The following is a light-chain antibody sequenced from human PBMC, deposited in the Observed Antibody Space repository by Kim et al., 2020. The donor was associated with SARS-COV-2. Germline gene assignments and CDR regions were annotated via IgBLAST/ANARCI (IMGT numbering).Light chain of an antibody. CDR3: QVWDMSSYHVV. CDR2: YDT. V-gene: IGLV3-21*04. CDR1: NIRSKS. Sequence: APGETARMTCGGNNIRSKSVHWYQPKPGQAPVLVIYYDTDRPSGIPGRFSGSNSENTATLTISRVVAGDEADYYCQVWDMSSYHVVFGGGTQLTVL. J-gene: IGLJ2*01.